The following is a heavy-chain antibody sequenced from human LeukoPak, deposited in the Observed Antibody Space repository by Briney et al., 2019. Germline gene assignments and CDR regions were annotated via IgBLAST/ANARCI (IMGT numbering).Heavy chain of an antibody. D-gene: IGHD7-27*01. CDR1: GGSISSYY. CDR2: IFHTGNS. Sequence: EPLSLTCTLSGGSISSYYGSWIRQPPGKGLEWIGYIFHTGNSVYNASLESRVTISVDTSTNQFSLRLSSVTAADTAVYYCARRGEKCYSFGLDVWGQGTTVTVSS. CDR3: ARRGEKCYSFGLDV. J-gene: IGHJ6*02. V-gene: IGHV4-59*08.